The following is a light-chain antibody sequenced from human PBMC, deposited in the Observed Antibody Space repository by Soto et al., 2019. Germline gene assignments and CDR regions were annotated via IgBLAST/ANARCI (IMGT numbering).Light chain of an antibody. CDR1: SSDVGSYNL. J-gene: IGLJ3*02. V-gene: IGLV2-23*03. CDR3: CSYAGSSTFE. Sequence: QSALTQPASVSGSPGQSITISCTGTSSDVGSYNLVSWYQQHPGKAPKLMIYEGSKRPSGVSNRFSGSKSGNTASLTISGLQAEDEADYYCCSYAGSSTFEFGGGTKPTVL. CDR2: EGS.